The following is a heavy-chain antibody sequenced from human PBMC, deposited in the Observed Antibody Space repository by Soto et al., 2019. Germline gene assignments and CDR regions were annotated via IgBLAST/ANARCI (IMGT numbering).Heavy chain of an antibody. D-gene: IGHD5-18*01. J-gene: IGHJ5*02. Sequence: SETLSLTCAVSGYSISSGYYWGWIRQPPGKGLEWIGSIYHSGSTYYNPSLKSRVTISVDTSKNQFSLKLSSVTAADTAVYYCAKGIQLLDWVDPWGQGTLVTVSS. CDR1: GYSISSGYY. CDR3: AKGIQLLDWVDP. V-gene: IGHV4-38-2*01. CDR2: IYHSGST.